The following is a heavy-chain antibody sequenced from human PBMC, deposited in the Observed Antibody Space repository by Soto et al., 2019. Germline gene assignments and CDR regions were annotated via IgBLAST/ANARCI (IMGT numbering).Heavy chain of an antibody. J-gene: IGHJ3*02. V-gene: IGHV1-18*01. CDR3: ARVLGYCSGGSCYRHGAFYI. CDR1: GYTFTSYG. Sequence: ASVKVSCKASGYTFTSYGISWVRQAPGQGLEWMGWISAYNGNTNYAQKLQGRVTMTTDTSTSTAYMELRSLRSDDTAVYYCARVLGYCSGGSCYRHGAFYIWGQGTMVTVSS. CDR2: ISAYNGNT. D-gene: IGHD2-15*01.